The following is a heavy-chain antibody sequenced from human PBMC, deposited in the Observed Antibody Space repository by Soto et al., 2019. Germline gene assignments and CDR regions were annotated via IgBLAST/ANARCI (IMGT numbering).Heavy chain of an antibody. CDR1: GFTFSGDW. CDR2: INMDGSST. CDR3: AKGSDYDYIWGSYRPSAFDI. Sequence: GGSLRLSCAASGFTFSGDWMHWVRQAAGKGLVWVSRINMDGSSTNYADSVKGRFTISRDNAKNTLYLQMNSLRAEDTAVYYCAKGSDYDYIWGSYRPSAFDIWGQGTMVTVSS. V-gene: IGHV3-74*01. J-gene: IGHJ3*02. D-gene: IGHD3-16*02.